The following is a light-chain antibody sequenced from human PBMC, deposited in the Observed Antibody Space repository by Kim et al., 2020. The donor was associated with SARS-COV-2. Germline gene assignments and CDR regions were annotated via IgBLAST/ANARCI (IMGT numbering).Light chain of an antibody. CDR1: TSNIGPNY. CDR2: RNY. Sequence: GRRVTVTCSGNTSNIGPNYVYWYQHFPGTAPKLLIFRNYQRPSGVPDRFSGSKSGTSASLAIIGLRSEDEADYHCAAWDDSLSGWVFGGGTQLTVL. CDR3: AAWDDSLSGWV. J-gene: IGLJ3*02. V-gene: IGLV1-47*01.